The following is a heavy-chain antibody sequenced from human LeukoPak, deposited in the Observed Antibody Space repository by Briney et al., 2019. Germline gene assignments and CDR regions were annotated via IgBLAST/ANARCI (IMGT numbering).Heavy chain of an antibody. CDR3: ARGHYSSSYNWFDP. CDR1: GGTFSSYA. V-gene: IGHV1-69*04. J-gene: IGHJ5*02. Sequence: GASVKVSCKASGGTFSSYATSWVRQAPGQGLEWMGRIVPILGIANYAQKFQGGVTITADKSTSTAYMELSSLRSEDTAVYYCARGHYSSSYNWFDPWGQGTLVTVSS. CDR2: IVPILGIA. D-gene: IGHD6-13*01.